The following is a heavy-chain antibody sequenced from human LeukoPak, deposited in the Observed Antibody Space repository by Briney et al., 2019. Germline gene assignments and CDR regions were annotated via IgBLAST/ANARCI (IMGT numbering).Heavy chain of an antibody. V-gene: IGHV3-74*01. J-gene: IGHJ4*02. D-gene: IGHD6-13*01. Sequence: GGSLRLSCAASGFTFSSYWMHWVRQAPGKGLVWVSRINSDGSSTSYADSVKGRFTISRDNAKNTLYLQMNSLRAEDTAVYYCARINIAAAGRGTFDYWGQGTLVTVSS. CDR2: INSDGSST. CDR1: GFTFSSYW. CDR3: ARINIAAAGRGTFDY.